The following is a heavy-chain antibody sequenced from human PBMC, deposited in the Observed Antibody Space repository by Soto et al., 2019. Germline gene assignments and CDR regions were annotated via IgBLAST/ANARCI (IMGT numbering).Heavy chain of an antibody. D-gene: IGHD6-25*01. CDR2: IYWNDDK. V-gene: IGHV2-5*01. CDR1: GFSLTTSGVS. Sequence: QITLKESGPTLVKPTQTLTLTCTFSGFSLTTSGVSVGWIRQPPGKALEWVAFIYWNDDKRYSPSLKSRLTITKDNSKKQVALTMTNMDTVDTATYYCAYRVGSRGSFDYWGPGTLVTVSS. CDR3: AYRVGSRGSFDY. J-gene: IGHJ4*02.